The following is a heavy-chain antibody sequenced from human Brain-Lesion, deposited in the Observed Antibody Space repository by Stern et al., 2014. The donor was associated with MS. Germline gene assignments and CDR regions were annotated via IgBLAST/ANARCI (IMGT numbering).Heavy chain of an antibody. CDR2: IYYSGAT. V-gene: IGHV4-39*01. CDR1: GGSVSSNRYY. D-gene: IGHD3/OR15-3a*01. J-gene: IGHJ3*01. CDR3: GRAGLDDTFDV. Sequence: VQLVQSGPGLVKPSETLSLTCSISGGSVSSNRYYWGWIRQPPGKGLEWIGIIYYSGATFYNPSLKSRVSISMATSKNQFSLSLSSVTAADTAVYYCGRAGLDDTFDVWGQGTMVTVSS.